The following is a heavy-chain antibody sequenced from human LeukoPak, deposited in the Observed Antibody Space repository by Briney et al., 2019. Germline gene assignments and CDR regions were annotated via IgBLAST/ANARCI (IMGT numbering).Heavy chain of an antibody. CDR1: GFTFSHYW. CDR3: AVCSGGCPD. CDR2: INQDGSEK. D-gene: IGHD3-10*02. V-gene: IGHV3-7*02. J-gene: IGHJ4*02. Sequence: GGSLRLSCAASGFTFSHYWMSWARQAPGKGLERVADINQDGSEKYYVDSVKGGLTISRNNSKSSLYLQMNSLRAEDTAIYFCAVCSGGCPDWGQGTLVSVSS.